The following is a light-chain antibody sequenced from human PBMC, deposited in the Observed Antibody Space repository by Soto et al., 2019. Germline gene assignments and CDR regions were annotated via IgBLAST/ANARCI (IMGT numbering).Light chain of an antibody. CDR1: QSVSSN. J-gene: IGKJ2*01. CDR3: QQYYDWPLYT. CDR2: GAS. V-gene: IGKV3-15*01. Sequence: EIVMTQSPATLSVSPGDRATLSCRASQSVSSNLAWYQQIPGQAPRLLMYGASTRVIGIPVRFSGSGSGTEFTLTISSLQPEDFAVYYCQQYYDWPLYTFGQGTKLEIK.